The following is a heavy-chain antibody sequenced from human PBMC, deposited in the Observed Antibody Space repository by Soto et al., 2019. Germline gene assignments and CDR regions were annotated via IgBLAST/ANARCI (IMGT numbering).Heavy chain of an antibody. CDR1: GFTFSSYG. Sequence: GGSLRLSCAASGFTFSSYGMHWVRQAPGKGLEWVAVISYDGSNKYYADSVKGRFTISRDNSKNTLYLQMNSLRAEDTAVYYCAKDHDSSGCLGYWGQGTLVTVSS. D-gene: IGHD3-22*01. J-gene: IGHJ4*02. CDR2: ISYDGSNK. CDR3: AKDHDSSGCLGY. V-gene: IGHV3-30*18.